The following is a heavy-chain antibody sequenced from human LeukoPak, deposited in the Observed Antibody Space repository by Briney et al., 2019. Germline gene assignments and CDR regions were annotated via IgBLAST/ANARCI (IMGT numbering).Heavy chain of an antibody. CDR2: ISYDGNNK. CDR1: GFTFSSYA. Sequence: PGGSLRLSCAASGFTFSSYAMHWVRQAPGKGLEWVAVISYDGNNKYYADSVKGRFTISRDNSKNTLYLQMNSLRAEDTAVYYCAKKDATNYYKGTVDVWGQGTMVTVSS. CDR3: AKKDATNYYKGTVDV. V-gene: IGHV3-30*04. J-gene: IGHJ3*01. D-gene: IGHD1-26*01.